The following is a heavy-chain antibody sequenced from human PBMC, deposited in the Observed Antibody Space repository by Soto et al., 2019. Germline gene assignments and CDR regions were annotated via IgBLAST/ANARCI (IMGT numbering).Heavy chain of an antibody. V-gene: IGHV1-18*01. Sequence: QVQLVQSGAEVKKPGASVKVSCKASGYTFTSYGITWVRQAPGQGLEWMGWISGYNGNKNYAQNFQGRVTMTTDTSTSTAYMELMRLRSDDTAVYYCALSYCSGGSCYSGQFDYWGQGTLVTVSS. J-gene: IGHJ4*02. CDR1: GYTFTSYG. CDR2: ISGYNGNK. CDR3: ALSYCSGGSCYSGQFDY. D-gene: IGHD2-15*01.